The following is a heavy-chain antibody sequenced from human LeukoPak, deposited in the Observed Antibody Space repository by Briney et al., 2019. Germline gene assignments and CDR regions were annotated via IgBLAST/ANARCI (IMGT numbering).Heavy chain of an antibody. J-gene: IGHJ3*02. CDR2: ISSSSSYI. CDR1: GFTFSSYS. V-gene: IGHV3-21*01. Sequence: GGSLRLSCAASGFTFSSYSMNWVRQAPGKGLEWVSSISSSSSYIYYADSVKGRFTISRDNAKNSLYLQMNGLRAEDTAVYYCARGLKGVTIDAFDIWGQGTMVTVSS. CDR3: ARGLKGVTIDAFDI. D-gene: IGHD3-16*01.